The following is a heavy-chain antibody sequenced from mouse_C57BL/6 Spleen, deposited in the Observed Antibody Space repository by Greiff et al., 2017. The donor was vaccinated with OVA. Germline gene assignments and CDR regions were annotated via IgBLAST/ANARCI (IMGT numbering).Heavy chain of an antibody. Sequence: EVKLMESGGGLVKPGGSLKLSCAASGFTFSDYGMHWVRQAPEKGLEWVAYISSGSSTIYYADTVKGRFTISRDNAKNTLFLQMTSLRSEDTAMYYCAREDYSNSYYFDYWGQGTTLTVSS. CDR1: GFTFSDYG. J-gene: IGHJ2*01. CDR2: ISSGSSTI. V-gene: IGHV5-17*01. CDR3: AREDYSNSYYFDY. D-gene: IGHD2-5*01.